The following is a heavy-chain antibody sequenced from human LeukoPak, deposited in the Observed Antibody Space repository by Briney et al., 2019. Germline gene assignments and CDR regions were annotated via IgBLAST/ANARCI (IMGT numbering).Heavy chain of an antibody. CDR2: INPTSGGT. Sequence: GASVKVSCKASGYTFTGYYIHWVRQAPGQGLEWMGWINPTSGGTNYAQKFQGRVTMTSNTSISTAYMELSSLRSEDTAMYYCARGRFNYYGSGSSLFLNYWGQGTLVTVSS. V-gene: IGHV1-2*02. J-gene: IGHJ4*02. D-gene: IGHD3-10*01. CDR3: ARGRFNYYGSGSSLFLNY. CDR1: GYTFTGYY.